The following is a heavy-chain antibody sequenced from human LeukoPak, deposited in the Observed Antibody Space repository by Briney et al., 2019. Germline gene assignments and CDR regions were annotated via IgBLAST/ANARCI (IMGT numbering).Heavy chain of an antibody. Sequence: GGSLRLSCAASGFTFSSYSMNWVRQAPGKGLEWVSAISSGGSTYYADSVKGRFTISRDNSKSTLYLDMNSLRAEDTAQYFCAKHYLRFSDYWGQGTLVTVSS. CDR1: GFTFSSYS. CDR2: ISSGGST. D-gene: IGHD3-10*01. J-gene: IGHJ4*02. V-gene: IGHV3-23*01. CDR3: AKHYLRFSDY.